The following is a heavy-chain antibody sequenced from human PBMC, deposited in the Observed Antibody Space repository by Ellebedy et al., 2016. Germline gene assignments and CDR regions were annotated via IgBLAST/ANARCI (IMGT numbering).Heavy chain of an antibody. J-gene: IGHJ6*02. Sequence: GESLKISXAASRFTFSSYSMNWVRQAPGKGLEWVSSISSSSSYIYYADSVKGRFTISRDNAKNSLYLQMNSLRAEDTAVYYCAKVTGPNPTVPHYYGMDVWGQGTTVTVSS. CDR1: RFTFSSYS. CDR3: AKVTGPNPTVPHYYGMDV. CDR2: ISSSSSYI. V-gene: IGHV3-21*01. D-gene: IGHD1-20*01.